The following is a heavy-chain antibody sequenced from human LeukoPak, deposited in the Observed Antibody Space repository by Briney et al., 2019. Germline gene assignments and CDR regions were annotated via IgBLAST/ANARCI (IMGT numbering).Heavy chain of an antibody. Sequence: GGSLRLSCAASGFTFTDYAMGWVRQAPEQGLEWASIISASGSTTYYADSVRGRFTISRDNSKNTLSLQMSSLRAEDTAVYYCAKARTPYNSGFDYWGQGTLVAVSS. CDR3: AKARTPYNSGFDY. V-gene: IGHV3-23*01. CDR1: GFTFTDYA. CDR2: ISASGSTT. D-gene: IGHD6-19*01. J-gene: IGHJ4*02.